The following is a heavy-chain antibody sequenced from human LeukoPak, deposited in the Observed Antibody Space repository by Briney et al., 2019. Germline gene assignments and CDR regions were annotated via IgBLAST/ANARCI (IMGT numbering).Heavy chain of an antibody. D-gene: IGHD5-12*01. CDR2: IYYSGST. CDR3: ARATPYFDAFDI. Sequence: SETLSLTCTVSGGSISSSSYYWGWIRQPPGKGLEWIGSIYYSGSTYYNPSLKSRVTISVDTSKNQFSLKLSSVTAADTAVYYCARATPYFDAFDIWGQGTMVTVSS. J-gene: IGHJ3*02. CDR1: GGSISSSSYY. V-gene: IGHV4-39*07.